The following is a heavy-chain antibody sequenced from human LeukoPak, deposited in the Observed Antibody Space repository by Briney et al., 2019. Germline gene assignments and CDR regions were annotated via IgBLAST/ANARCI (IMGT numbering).Heavy chain of an antibody. CDR2: ISSSSSYI. CDR1: GFTFSSYS. CDR3: AREPLYDILTGYYDY. J-gene: IGHJ4*02. V-gene: IGHV3-21*01. Sequence: GGSLRLSCAASGFTFSSYSMNWVRQALGKGLEWVSSISSSSSYIYYADSVKGRFTISRDNAKNSLYLQMNSLRAEDTAVYYCAREPLYDILTGYYDYWGQGTLVTVSS. D-gene: IGHD3-9*01.